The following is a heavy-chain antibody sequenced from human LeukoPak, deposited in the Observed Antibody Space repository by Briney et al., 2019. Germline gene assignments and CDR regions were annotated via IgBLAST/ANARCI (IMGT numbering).Heavy chain of an antibody. CDR3: ARDGTYTDYDPDFDI. J-gene: IGHJ4*02. Sequence: GGSLRLSCAASGLPFSSSWMSWVRQAPGKGLERVANINQNGSEEYYVDSVKGRFSISRDNAKNSLHLQMSSLRAEDTAVFYCARDGTYTDYDPDFDIWGQGTLVTVSS. V-gene: IGHV3-7*04. CDR2: INQNGSEE. D-gene: IGHD5-12*01. CDR1: GLPFSSSW.